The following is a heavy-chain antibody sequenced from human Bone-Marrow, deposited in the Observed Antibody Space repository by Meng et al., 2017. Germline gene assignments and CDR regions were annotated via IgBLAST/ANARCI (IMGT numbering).Heavy chain of an antibody. CDR1: GGSISSSNW. J-gene: IGHJ4*02. Sequence: QVQLQGSGPGLVKPSGTLSRTCAVAGGSISSSNWWSWVRQPPGKGLEWIGEIFHSGSTNYNPSLKSRVTISVDKSKNQFSLKLSSVAAADTAVYYCARARGIAVAEPWDYWGQGTLVTVSS. D-gene: IGHD6-19*01. CDR3: ARARGIAVAEPWDY. V-gene: IGHV4-4*02. CDR2: IFHSGST.